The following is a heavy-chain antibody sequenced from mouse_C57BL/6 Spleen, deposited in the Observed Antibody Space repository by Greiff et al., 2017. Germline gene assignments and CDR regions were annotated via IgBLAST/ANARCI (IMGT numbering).Heavy chain of an antibody. CDR2: IYPGDGDT. Sequence: QVQLKQSGPELVKPGASVKISCKASGYAFSSSWMNWVKQRPGKGLEWIGRIYPGDGDTNYNGKFKGKATLTADKSSSTAYMQLSSLTSEDSAVYFCARRSSYAMDYWGQGTSVTVSS. CDR3: ARRSSYAMDY. J-gene: IGHJ4*01. D-gene: IGHD3-1*01. V-gene: IGHV1-82*01. CDR1: GYAFSSSW.